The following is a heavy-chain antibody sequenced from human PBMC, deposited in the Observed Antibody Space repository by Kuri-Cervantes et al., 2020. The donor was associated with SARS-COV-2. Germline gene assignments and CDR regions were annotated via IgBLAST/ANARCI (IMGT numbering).Heavy chain of an antibody. CDR1: GFTFSGHW. J-gene: IGHJ4*02. CDR2: INPDGSYT. D-gene: IGHD1-1*01. CDR3: VRDGDHWNFDY. Sequence: GESLKISCAASGFTFSGHWIHWVRQAPGKGLGWVSRINPDGSYTNNEDSVKGRFTLSRDNAKNMMFLQMNSLRAEDTAVYYCVRDGDHWNFDYWGQGTLVTVSS. V-gene: IGHV3-74*01.